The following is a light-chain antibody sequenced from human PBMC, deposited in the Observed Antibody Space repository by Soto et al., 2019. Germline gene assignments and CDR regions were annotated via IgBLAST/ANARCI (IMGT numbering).Light chain of an antibody. CDR1: SGTMASSS. CDR3: QSYNNDNHWV. J-gene: IGLJ3*02. Sequence: NFMLTQPHSVSESPGKTVTISCTGSSGTMASSSVQWYQQRPGSAPTTVIYEDHQRPSGVPDRFSGSIDSSSNSASLTISGLKTEDEADYYCQSYNNDNHWVFGGGTKLTVL. CDR2: EDH. V-gene: IGLV6-57*02.